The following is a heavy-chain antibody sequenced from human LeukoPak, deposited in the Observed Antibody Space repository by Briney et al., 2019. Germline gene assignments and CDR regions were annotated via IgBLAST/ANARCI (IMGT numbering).Heavy chain of an antibody. CDR2: INHSGST. CDR3: ASYSSSWSSTNWFDP. Sequence: PSETLSLTCAVYGGSFSGYYWSWIRQPPGKGLEWIGEINHSGSTSYNPSLKSRVTISVDTSKNQFSLKLSSVTAADTAVYYCASYSSSWSSTNWFDPWGQGTLVTVSS. V-gene: IGHV4-34*01. D-gene: IGHD6-13*01. CDR1: GGSFSGYY. J-gene: IGHJ5*02.